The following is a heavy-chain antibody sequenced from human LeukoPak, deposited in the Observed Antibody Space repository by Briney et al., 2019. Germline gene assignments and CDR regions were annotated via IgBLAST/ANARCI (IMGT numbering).Heavy chain of an antibody. D-gene: IGHD1-26*01. J-gene: IGHJ4*02. CDR3: ATNSGSYYGFDY. Sequence: GASVKVSCKVSGYTLTELSMHWVRQAPGKGLEWMGGFDPEDGETIYAQKFQGRVTMTENTSTDTAYMELSSLRSEDTAVYYCATNSGSYYGFDYWGQGTLVTVSS. V-gene: IGHV1-24*01. CDR2: FDPEDGET. CDR1: GYTLTELS.